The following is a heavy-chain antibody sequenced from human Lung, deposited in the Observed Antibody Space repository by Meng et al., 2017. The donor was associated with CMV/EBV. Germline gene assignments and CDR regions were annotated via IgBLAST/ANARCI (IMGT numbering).Heavy chain of an antibody. CDR3: ARASYGSGSPLGESWFDP. Sequence: LQGSGPGLVKPSQPLSLTCTVPGGSISSGGYYWSWIRQHPGKGLEWIGYIHSSGSTYYNPSLRSRLTISVDTSKNQFSLKLSSVTAADTAVYYCARASYGSGSPLGESWFDPWGQGTLVTVSS. D-gene: IGHD3-10*01. CDR2: IHSSGST. CDR1: GGSISSGGYY. J-gene: IGHJ5*02. V-gene: IGHV4-31*03.